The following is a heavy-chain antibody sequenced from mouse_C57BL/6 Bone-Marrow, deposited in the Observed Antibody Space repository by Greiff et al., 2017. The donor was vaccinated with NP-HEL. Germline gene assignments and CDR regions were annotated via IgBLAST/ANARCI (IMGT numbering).Heavy chain of an antibody. J-gene: IGHJ4*01. V-gene: IGHV5-6*02. CDR3: ARRRDYYAMDY. CDR1: GFTFSSYG. Sequence: EVKLVESGGDLVKPGGSLKLSCAASGFTFSSYGMSWVRQTPDKRLEWVATISSGGSYTYYLDSVKGRFTICRDNAKNTLYLQMSSLKSEETAMYYCARRRDYYAMDYWGQGTSVTVSS. CDR2: ISSGGSYT.